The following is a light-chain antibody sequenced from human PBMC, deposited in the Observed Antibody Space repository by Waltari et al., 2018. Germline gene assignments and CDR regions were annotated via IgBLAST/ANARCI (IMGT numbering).Light chain of an antibody. Sequence: EIVLTQSPATLSLSPGERATLSCRASQSVSDYLAWYQQKPGQAPRLLISAASNRATVIPARFSGSGSGTDFTLTISSLEPEDFAFYYCQQRSNWPISFGQGTRLEIK. CDR1: QSVSDY. V-gene: IGKV3-11*01. CDR3: QQRSNWPIS. J-gene: IGKJ5*01. CDR2: AAS.